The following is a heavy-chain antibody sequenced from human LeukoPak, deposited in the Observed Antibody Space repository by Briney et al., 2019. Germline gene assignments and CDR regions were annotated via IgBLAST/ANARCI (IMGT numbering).Heavy chain of an antibody. CDR1: GFTFSSYA. V-gene: IGHV3-23*01. CDR2: ISGSGITT. J-gene: IGHJ6*02. CDR3: AKNLYCGGGSCYPSALGMDV. D-gene: IGHD2-15*01. Sequence: GGSLRLSCAASGFTFSSYAMSWVRQAPGKGLEWVLAISGSGITTYYADSVKGRFTISRDNSKNTLFLQMNSLRAEDTAVYYCAKNLYCGGGSCYPSALGMDVWGQGTTVTVSS.